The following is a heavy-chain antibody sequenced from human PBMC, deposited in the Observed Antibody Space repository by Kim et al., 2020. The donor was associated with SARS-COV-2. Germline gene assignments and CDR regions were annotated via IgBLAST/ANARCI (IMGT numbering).Heavy chain of an antibody. J-gene: IGHJ4*02. CDR1: GFTFSTSS. V-gene: IGHV3-21*01. D-gene: IGHD3-10*01. Sequence: GGSLRLSCAASGFTFSTSSMNWVRQAPGKGLEWVSTISSTGTYTYYGDSMKGRFTISRDNAKNLLFLQMDSLRAEDTAVYFCVRDRGVWFGEVDYWGQGTLVTVSS. CDR2: ISSTGTYT. CDR3: VRDRGVWFGEVDY.